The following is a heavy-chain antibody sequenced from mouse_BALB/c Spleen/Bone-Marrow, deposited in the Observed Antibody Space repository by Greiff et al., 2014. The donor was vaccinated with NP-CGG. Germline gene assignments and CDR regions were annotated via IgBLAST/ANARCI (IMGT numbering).Heavy chain of an antibody. CDR3: ARSTTVKDYFDY. V-gene: IGHV1-54*01. J-gene: IGHJ2*01. Sequence: QVQLQQSGAELVRPGTSVKVSSKASGYAFTNYLIEWLKQRPGQGLEWIGVLNPGSGGSHYNEKFKGKATLTADKSSSTAYMQLSSLTSDDSAVYFCARSTTVKDYFDYWGQGTTLTVSS. CDR2: LNPGSGGS. CDR1: GYAFTNYL. D-gene: IGHD1-1*01.